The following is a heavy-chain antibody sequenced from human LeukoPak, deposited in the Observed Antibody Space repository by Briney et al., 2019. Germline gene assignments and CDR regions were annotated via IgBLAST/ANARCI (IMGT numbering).Heavy chain of an antibody. D-gene: IGHD3-3*01. CDR1: GFTFSSYA. CDR2: ISYDGSNK. J-gene: IGHJ4*02. Sequence: PGGSLRLSCAASGFTFSSYAMHWVRQAPGKGLEWVAVISYDGSNKYYADSVKGRFTISRDNSKNTLYLQMNSLRAEDTAVYYCARGPLYDFWSGYGSGIDYWGQGTLVTVSS. V-gene: IGHV3-30-3*01. CDR3: ARGPLYDFWSGYGSGIDY.